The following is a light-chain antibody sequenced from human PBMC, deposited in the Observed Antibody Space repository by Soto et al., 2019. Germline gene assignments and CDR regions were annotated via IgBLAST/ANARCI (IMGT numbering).Light chain of an antibody. CDR2: SAS. Sequence: DIQMTQSPSSLSASVGDRVTITCRASQSISTYVSWYQHRPGKAPKLLIYSASTLQSGVPPRFSGSGSGTDFTLTISSLQPEDFATYYCQQSFNTLTFAGGTKVEI. CDR1: QSISTY. V-gene: IGKV1-39*01. CDR3: QQSFNTLT. J-gene: IGKJ4*01.